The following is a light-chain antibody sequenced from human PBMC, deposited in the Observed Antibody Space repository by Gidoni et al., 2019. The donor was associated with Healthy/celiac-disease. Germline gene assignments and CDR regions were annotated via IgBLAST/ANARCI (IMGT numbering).Light chain of an antibody. CDR3: QQRSNWPL. CDR2: DAS. J-gene: IGKJ2*01. V-gene: IGKV3-11*01. CDR1: QSVSSY. Sequence: ESVLTQSPATLSLSPGERATLSCRASQSVSSYLAWYQQNPGQAPRLLIYDASNRATGIPARFSGSGSGTDFTLTIRSLEPEDFAVYYCQQRSNWPLFGQGTKLEIK.